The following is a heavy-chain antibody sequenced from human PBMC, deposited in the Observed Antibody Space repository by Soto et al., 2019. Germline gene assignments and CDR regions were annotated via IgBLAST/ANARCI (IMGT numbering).Heavy chain of an antibody. J-gene: IGHJ4*02. CDR3: AKVLGLSSMTTDKYDY. CDR1: GFTFSSYG. D-gene: IGHD4-4*01. Sequence: QVQLVESGGGVVQPGRSLRLSCAASGFTFSSYGMHWVRQAPGKGLEWVAVISYDGSNKYYADSVKGRFTISRDNSKNTLYLQMNSLRAEDTAVYYCAKVLGLSSMTTDKYDYWGQGTLVTVSS. V-gene: IGHV3-30*18. CDR2: ISYDGSNK.